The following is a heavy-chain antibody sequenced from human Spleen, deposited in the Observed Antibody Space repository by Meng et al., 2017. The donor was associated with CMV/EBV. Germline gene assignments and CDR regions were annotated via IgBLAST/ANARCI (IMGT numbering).Heavy chain of an antibody. V-gene: IGHV5-51*01. Sequence: KVSCKGSGYNFARFWIGWVRQMSGKGLEWVGMIYAGDSDTRYSPSFQGQVTISADKSISTAYLQWSSLKASDTAMYYCAKLIAVAGTRGYFQHWGQGTLVTVSS. CDR1: GYNFARFW. J-gene: IGHJ1*01. D-gene: IGHD6-19*01. CDR2: IYAGDSDT. CDR3: AKLIAVAGTRGYFQH.